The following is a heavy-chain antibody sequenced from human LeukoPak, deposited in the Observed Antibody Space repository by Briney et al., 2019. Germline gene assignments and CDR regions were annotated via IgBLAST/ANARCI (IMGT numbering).Heavy chain of an antibody. V-gene: IGHV3-30*18. D-gene: IGHD5-18*01. J-gene: IGHJ6*03. Sequence: GGSLRLSCAASGFTFSSYGMHWVRQAPGKGLEWVAVISYDGSNKYYADSVKGRFTISRDNSKNTLYLQMNSLRAEDTAVYYCANDGYSYGHYYYYMDVWGKGTTVTISS. CDR2: ISYDGSNK. CDR1: GFTFSSYG. CDR3: ANDGYSYGHYYYYMDV.